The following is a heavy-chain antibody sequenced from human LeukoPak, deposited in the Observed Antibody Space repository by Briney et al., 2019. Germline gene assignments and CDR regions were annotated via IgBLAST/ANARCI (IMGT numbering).Heavy chain of an antibody. CDR1: GFTVSSNY. J-gene: IGHJ3*02. CDR3: ARGGAWQQLARHDAFDI. V-gene: IGHV3-66*01. CDR2: IYRGGST. Sequence: GGSLRLSCAASGFTVSSNYMIWVRQAPGKGLEWVSVIYRGGSTYYADSVKGRFNISRDNSTNTLYLQMNSLRAEDTAVYYCARGGAWQQLARHDAFDIWGQGTMVTVSS. D-gene: IGHD6-13*01.